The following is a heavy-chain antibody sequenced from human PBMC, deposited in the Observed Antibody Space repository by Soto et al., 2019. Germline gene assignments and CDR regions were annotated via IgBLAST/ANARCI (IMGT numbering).Heavy chain of an antibody. Sequence: TETLSLSFTVSVSSINCRSYYWGWIRQPPGKGLEWIGSIYYSGSTYYNPSLKSRVTISVDTSKNQFSLKLSSVTAADTAVYYCATVPLSAFDYWGQGTLVTVSS. J-gene: IGHJ4*02. CDR2: IYYSGST. D-gene: IGHD6-6*01. CDR3: ATVPLSAFDY. CDR1: VSSINCRSYY. V-gene: IGHV4-39*01.